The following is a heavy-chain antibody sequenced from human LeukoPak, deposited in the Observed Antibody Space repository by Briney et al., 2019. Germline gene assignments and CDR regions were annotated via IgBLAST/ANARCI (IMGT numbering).Heavy chain of an antibody. V-gene: IGHV4-59*01. CDR2: LYNSGST. CDR1: GGSIRSYY. CDR3: ARGGSGIAFDY. Sequence: SETLSLTCTVSGGSIRSYYWSWIRQPPGKGLEWIGYLYNSGSTTYNPSLKSRVTISVDTSKNQFSLKLSSVTAADTAVYYCARGGSGIAFDYWGQGTLVTVSS. J-gene: IGHJ4*02. D-gene: IGHD6-19*01.